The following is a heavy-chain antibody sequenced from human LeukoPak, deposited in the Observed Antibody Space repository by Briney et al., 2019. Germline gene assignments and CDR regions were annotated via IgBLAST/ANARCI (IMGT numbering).Heavy chain of an antibody. CDR3: ARGRAYCSSTSCHRFDY. Sequence: NPSETLSLTCTVSGGSIRSSYYYWGWIRQPPGKGLEWIGSIYDSGSTYYNPSLKSRVTISVDTSKNQFSLKLSSVTAADTAVYYCARGRAYCSSTSCHRFDYWGQGTLVTVSS. CDR2: IYDSGST. J-gene: IGHJ4*02. CDR1: GGSIRSSYYY. D-gene: IGHD2-2*01. V-gene: IGHV4-39*01.